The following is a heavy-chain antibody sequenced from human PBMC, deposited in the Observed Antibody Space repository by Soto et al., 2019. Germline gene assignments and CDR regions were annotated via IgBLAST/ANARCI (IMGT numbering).Heavy chain of an antibody. CDR2: IYYSGST. D-gene: IGHD2-2*01. CDR1: GGSISSGGYY. Sequence: SETLSLTCTVSGGSISSGGYYWSCIRQHPGKGLEWIGYIYYSGSTYYNPSLKSRVTISVDTSKNQFSLKLSSVTAADTAVYYCARDAVVPAAMTYYYYYYMDVWGKGTTVTVSS. V-gene: IGHV4-31*03. CDR3: ARDAVVPAAMTYYYYYYMDV. J-gene: IGHJ6*03.